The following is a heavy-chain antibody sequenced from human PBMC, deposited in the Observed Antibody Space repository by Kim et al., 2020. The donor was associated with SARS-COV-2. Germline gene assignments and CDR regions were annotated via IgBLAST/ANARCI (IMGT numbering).Heavy chain of an antibody. V-gene: IGHV4-59*01. CDR3: ARAPRSSGWHGNWFDP. J-gene: IGHJ5*02. D-gene: IGHD6-19*01. CDR1: GGSISSYY. CDR2: IYYSGST. Sequence: SETLSLTCTVSGGSISSYYWSWIRQPPGKGLEWIGYIYYSGSTNYNPSLKSRVTISVDTSKNQFSLKLSSVTAADTAVYYCARAPRSSGWHGNWFDPWGQGTLVTVSS.